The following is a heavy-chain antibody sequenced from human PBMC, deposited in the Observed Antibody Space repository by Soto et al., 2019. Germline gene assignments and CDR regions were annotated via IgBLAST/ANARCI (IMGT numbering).Heavy chain of an antibody. Sequence: GGSLRLSCAASGFTFSSYAMSWVRQAPGKGLEWVSGISASGRNTYYPDSVKGRFTTSRDNSKNTLYLQMNSLRAEDTAVYYCATIAVPPAFDIWGQGTMDTV. V-gene: IGHV3-23*01. J-gene: IGHJ3*02. CDR2: ISASGRNT. D-gene: IGHD6-19*01. CDR3: ATIAVPPAFDI. CDR1: GFTFSSYA.